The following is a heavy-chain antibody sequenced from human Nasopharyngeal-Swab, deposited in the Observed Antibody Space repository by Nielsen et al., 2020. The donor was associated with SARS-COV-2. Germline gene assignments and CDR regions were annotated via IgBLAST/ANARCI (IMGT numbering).Heavy chain of an antibody. CDR3: ARGWVGYSGGFDC. D-gene: IGHD2-15*01. Sequence: LRQAPGKGLDWIGYIYSTGSTDYNPSLKSRVTISIDTSKNQFSLKLTSVTAADTAVFYCARGWVGYSGGFDCWGQGTLVTVSS. CDR2: IYSTGST. V-gene: IGHV4-59*01. J-gene: IGHJ4*02.